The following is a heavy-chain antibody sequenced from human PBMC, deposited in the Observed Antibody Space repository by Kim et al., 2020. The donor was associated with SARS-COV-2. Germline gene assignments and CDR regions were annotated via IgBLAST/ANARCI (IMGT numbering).Heavy chain of an antibody. CDR3: ASAGRWNIEYYYYGMDV. V-gene: IGHV3-53*01. J-gene: IGHJ6*02. Sequence: KGRVTISRDKSKNTQYLQMNSLRAEDTAVYYCASAGRWNIEYYYYGMDVWGQGTTVTVSS. D-gene: IGHD1-1*01.